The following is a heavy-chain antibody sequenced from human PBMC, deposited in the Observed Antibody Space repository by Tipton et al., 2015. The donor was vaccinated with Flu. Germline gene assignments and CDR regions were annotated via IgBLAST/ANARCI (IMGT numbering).Heavy chain of an antibody. CDR3: ATKFANWGVWEPRDY. CDR1: GRSFSGYY. CDR2: INHSGRT. Sequence: TLSLTCAVYGRSFSGYYWSRIRQPPGKGLEWIGEINHSGRTNYNPSLKSRVTISADTSKNQFFLTLNSVTAADTAVYYCATKFANWGVWEPRDYWGQGTLVTVSS. V-gene: IGHV4-34*01. D-gene: IGHD7-27*01. J-gene: IGHJ4*02.